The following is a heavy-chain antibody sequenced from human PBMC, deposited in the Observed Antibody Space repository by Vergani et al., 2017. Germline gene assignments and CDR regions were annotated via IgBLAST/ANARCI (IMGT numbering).Heavy chain of an antibody. J-gene: IGHJ4*02. D-gene: IGHD1-26*01. CDR2: IYYSGST. CDR1: GGSISSSSYY. CDR3: ASSTNPVVGATFDY. V-gene: IGHV4-39*01. Sequence: QLQLQESGPGLVKPSETLSLTCTVSGGSISSSSYYWGWIRQPPGKGLEWIGSIYYSGSTYYNPSLKSRVTISVDTSKNQFSLKLSSVTAADTAVYYCASSTNPVVGATFDYWGQGTLVTVSS.